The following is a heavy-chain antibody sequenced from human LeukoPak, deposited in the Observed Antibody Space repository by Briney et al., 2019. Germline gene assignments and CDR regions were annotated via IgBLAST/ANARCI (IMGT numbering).Heavy chain of an antibody. V-gene: IGHV1-2*02. CDR1: GGTFSSYA. CDR3: ARVAVAGFNWFDP. Sequence: ASVKVSCKASGGTFSSYAISWVRQAPGQGLEWMGSINPNSGGTNYAQKFQGRVTMTRDTSISTAYMELSRLRSDDTAVYYCARVAVAGFNWFDPWGQGTLVTVSS. CDR2: INPNSGGT. D-gene: IGHD6-19*01. J-gene: IGHJ5*02.